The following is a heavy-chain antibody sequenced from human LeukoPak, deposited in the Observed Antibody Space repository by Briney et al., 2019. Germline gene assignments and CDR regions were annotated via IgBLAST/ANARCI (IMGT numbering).Heavy chain of an antibody. CDR2: IIPIFGTA. D-gene: IGHD4-17*01. CDR1: GGTFSSYA. Sequence: ASVKVSCKASGGTFSSYAISWVRQAPGQGLEWMGGIIPIFGTANYAQKFQGRVTITTDKSTSTAYMELSSLRSEDTAVYYCARDISTVTTLIIWGQGTLVTVSS. J-gene: IGHJ4*02. CDR3: ARDISTVTTLII. V-gene: IGHV1-69*05.